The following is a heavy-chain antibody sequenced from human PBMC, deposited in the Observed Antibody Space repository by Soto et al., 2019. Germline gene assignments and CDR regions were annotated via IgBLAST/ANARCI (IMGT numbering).Heavy chain of an antibody. D-gene: IGHD2-15*01. V-gene: IGHV1-46*01. CDR1: GYTFTSYY. CDR3: ARIVAGGGGGYYGMDV. J-gene: IGHJ6*02. CDR2: INPSGGST. Sequence: ASVKVSCKASGYTFTSYYIHWVRQAPGQGLEWMGIINPSGGSTSYAQKFQGRVTMTRDTSTSTVYMELSSLRSEDTAVYYCARIVAGGGGGYYGMDVWGQGTTVTV.